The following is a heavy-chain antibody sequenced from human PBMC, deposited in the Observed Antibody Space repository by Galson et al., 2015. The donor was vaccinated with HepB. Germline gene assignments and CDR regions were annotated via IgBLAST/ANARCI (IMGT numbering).Heavy chain of an antibody. J-gene: IGHJ5*02. Sequence: PALVKPTQPLTLTCTFSGFSISTSGVGVAWIRQPPGKALEWLAVIYWDDDKRYSPSLKNRLTISKDTSNNLVVLTMTNMDPVDTAIYYCAYRIPGYSYWDGGWFDPWGQGILVTVSS. CDR1: GFSISTSGVG. V-gene: IGHV2-5*02. CDR2: IYWDDDK. CDR3: AYRIPGYSYWDGGWFDP. D-gene: IGHD3-10*01.